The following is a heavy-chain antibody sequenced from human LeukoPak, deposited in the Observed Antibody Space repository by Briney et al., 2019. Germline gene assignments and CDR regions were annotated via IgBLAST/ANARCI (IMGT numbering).Heavy chain of an antibody. Sequence: PSETLSLTCAVSGGSISNSNWWCWVRQPPGKGLEWIGEIYHSGSTNYNPSLKSRVTISVDKSRNQFSLKLTSVTAADTAVYYCADLDVLTGYYDRGSWGQGILVTVSS. CDR1: GGSISNSNW. D-gene: IGHD3-9*01. CDR2: IYHSGST. CDR3: ADLDVLTGYYDRGS. J-gene: IGHJ5*02. V-gene: IGHV4-4*02.